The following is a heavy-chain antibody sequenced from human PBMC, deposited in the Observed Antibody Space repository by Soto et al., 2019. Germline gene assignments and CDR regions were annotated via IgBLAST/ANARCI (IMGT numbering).Heavy chain of an antibody. V-gene: IGHV1-8*01. CDR2: MNPNSGNT. D-gene: IGHD3-3*01. Sequence: VSAKVCCEACGYSFTSYDINWVRQATRQGLEWMGWMNPNSGNTGYAQKFQGRVTMTRNTSISTAYMELSSLRSEDTAVYYCARGPMVGGRVSLRFLEWLSPDNWFDPWGQGTLVTVSS. CDR1: GYSFTSYD. J-gene: IGHJ5*02. CDR3: ARGPMVGGRVSLRFLEWLSPDNWFDP.